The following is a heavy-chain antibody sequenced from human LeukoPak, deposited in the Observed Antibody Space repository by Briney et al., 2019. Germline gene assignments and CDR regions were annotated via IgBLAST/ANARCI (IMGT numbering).Heavy chain of an antibody. V-gene: IGHV3-9*01. CDR3: ARDIDY. Sequence: GGSLRLSCAGSGITFDDYDMHWVRQAPGKGVEWVSGLSWNGRIIGYADSVMGRFTISRDNSKNTLYLQMNSLRAEDTAVYYCARDIDYWGQGTLVTVSS. CDR1: GITFDDYD. CDR2: LSWNGRII. J-gene: IGHJ4*02.